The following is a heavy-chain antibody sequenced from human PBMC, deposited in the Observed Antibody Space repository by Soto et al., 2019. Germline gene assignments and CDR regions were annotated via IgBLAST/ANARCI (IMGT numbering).Heavy chain of an antibody. CDR2: IYYSGSA. Sequence: QLQLQESGPGLVQPSETLSLTCTVSGGSISSSTYYWGWIRQPPGKVLEWIGSIYYSGSAYYNPALKSRVTISVDTSKNQYSLQLSSVTAADTAVYFCARPLLGATILSGFDSWGQGILVTVSS. CDR1: GGSISSSTYY. CDR3: ARPLLGATILSGFDS. J-gene: IGHJ4*02. D-gene: IGHD5-12*01. V-gene: IGHV4-39*01.